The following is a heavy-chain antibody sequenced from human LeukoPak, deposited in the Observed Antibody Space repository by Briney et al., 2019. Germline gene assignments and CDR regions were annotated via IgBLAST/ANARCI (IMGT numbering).Heavy chain of an antibody. D-gene: IGHD2-15*01. CDR3: ASSLGGQGDY. Sequence: SETLSLTCTISGGSVSDYYWSWIRQPAGKGLEWIGRIYTSGSTNYNPSLKSRVTISVDTSKNQFSLKLSSVTAADTAVYYCASSLGGQGDYWGQGTLVTVSS. CDR1: GGSVSDYY. CDR2: IYTSGST. J-gene: IGHJ4*02. V-gene: IGHV4-4*07.